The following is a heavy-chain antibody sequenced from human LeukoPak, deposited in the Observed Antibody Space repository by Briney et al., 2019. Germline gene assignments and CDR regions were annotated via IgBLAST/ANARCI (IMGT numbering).Heavy chain of an antibody. J-gene: IGHJ4*02. CDR1: GFTFSRYA. D-gene: IGHD6-13*01. Sequence: PGGSLRLSCAASGFTFSRYAMHWVRQAPGKGLEWVAVISYDGSNEYYADSVKGRFTISRDSSENTLYLQMNSLRVEDTAVYYCARDLSSSSSCFDYWGQGTLVTVSS. CDR2: ISYDGSNE. V-gene: IGHV3-30-3*01. CDR3: ARDLSSSSSCFDY.